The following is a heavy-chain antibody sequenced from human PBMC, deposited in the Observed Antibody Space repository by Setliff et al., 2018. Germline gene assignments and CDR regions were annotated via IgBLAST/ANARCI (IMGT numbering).Heavy chain of an antibody. D-gene: IGHD3-22*01. CDR2: ISGDGNTV. CDR1: GFRFSDLY. J-gene: IGHJ4*02. CDR3: AKELIEVMMTGLEF. V-gene: IGHV3-11*04. Sequence: PGGSLRLSCAASGFRFSDLYMSWVRQVPGKGLEWLSKISGDGNTVYYADSVRGRFTISRDNAKNSLYLQMNSLRAEDSAVYYCAKELIEVMMTGLEFWGQGTMVTVSS.